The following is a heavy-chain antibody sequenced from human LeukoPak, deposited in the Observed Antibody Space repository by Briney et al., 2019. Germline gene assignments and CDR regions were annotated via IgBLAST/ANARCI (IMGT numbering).Heavy chain of an antibody. CDR2: ISGHNGNT. V-gene: IGHV1-18*01. Sequence: GASVKVSCKTSGYTFTTYGLTWVRQAPGQGLEWMGWISGHNGNTNYAQKFQGRVTMTSETSTRTGYLEVKSLRSDDTAMYYCAREIPGDLNAFDIWGQGTMVTVSS. J-gene: IGHJ3*02. D-gene: IGHD4-17*01. CDR3: AREIPGDLNAFDI. CDR1: GYTFTTYG.